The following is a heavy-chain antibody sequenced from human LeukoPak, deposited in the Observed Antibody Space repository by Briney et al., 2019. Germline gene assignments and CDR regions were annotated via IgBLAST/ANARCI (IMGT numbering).Heavy chain of an antibody. V-gene: IGHV3-48*03. CDR1: GFTFSSYE. CDR2: ISSSGSTI. Sequence: GGSLRLSCAASGFTFSSYEMNWVHQAPGKGLEWVSYISSSGSTIYYADSVKGRFTISRDNAKNSLYLQMNSLRAEDTAVYYCARDGPLRYYGSGSYYSHSFDYWGQGTLVTVSS. J-gene: IGHJ4*02. CDR3: ARDGPLRYYGSGSYYSHSFDY. D-gene: IGHD3-10*01.